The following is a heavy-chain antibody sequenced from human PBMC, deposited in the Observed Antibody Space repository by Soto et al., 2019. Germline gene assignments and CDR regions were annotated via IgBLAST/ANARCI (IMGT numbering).Heavy chain of an antibody. D-gene: IGHD5-12*01. CDR1: GGTFSSYA. J-gene: IGHJ4*02. CDR2: IIPIFGTA. CDR3: ARGRDGYNLIDY. Sequence: ASVKVSCKASGGTFSSYAISWVRQAPGQGLEWMGGIIPIFGTANYAQKFQGRVTITADESTSTAYMELSSLRSEDTAVYYCARGRDGYNLIDYWGQGTLVTVSS. V-gene: IGHV1-69*13.